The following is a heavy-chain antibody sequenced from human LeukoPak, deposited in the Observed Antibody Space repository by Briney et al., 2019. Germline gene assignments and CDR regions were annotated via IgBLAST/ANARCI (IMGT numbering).Heavy chain of an antibody. CDR3: ARDLTEQTMVNTFDN. CDR1: GFSFSRYW. CDR2: IIHDGSER. D-gene: IGHD4/OR15-4a*01. Sequence: GGSLRLSCAASGFSFSRYWMTWVRQAPGKGLEWVADIIHDGSERYYVDSVKGRFTISRDNTKNSLFLQMNSLRAEDTAVYYCARDLTEQTMVNTFDNWGQGTMVTVSS. V-gene: IGHV3-7*01. J-gene: IGHJ3*02.